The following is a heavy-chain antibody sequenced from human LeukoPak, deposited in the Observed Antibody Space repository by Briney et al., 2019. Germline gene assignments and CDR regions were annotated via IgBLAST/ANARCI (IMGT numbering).Heavy chain of an antibody. J-gene: IGHJ4*02. Sequence: GGSLRLSCATSGFIFNTYTMNWVRQAPGKGLEWIAYITGGSTTIFYADSVKGRFTVSRDNTRNSVYLEMKSLRADDTAVYYCARDSDWYSGLFDHWGQGALVTVSS. CDR1: GFIFNTYT. D-gene: IGHD6-19*01. V-gene: IGHV3-48*04. CDR3: ARDSDWYSGLFDH. CDR2: ITGGSTTI.